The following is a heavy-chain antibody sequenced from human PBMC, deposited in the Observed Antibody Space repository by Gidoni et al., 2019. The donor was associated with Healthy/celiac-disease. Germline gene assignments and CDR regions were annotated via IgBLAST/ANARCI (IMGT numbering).Heavy chain of an antibody. V-gene: IGHV3-15*07. Sequence: SNAWMNWVRQAPGKGLEWVGRIKSKTDGGTTDYAAPVKGRFTISRDDSKNTLYLQMNSLKTEDTAVYYCTTTYYYGSGKVGFDSWGQGTLVTVSS. J-gene: IGHJ4*02. CDR2: IKSKTDGGTT. CDR3: TTTYYYGSGKVGFDS. CDR1: SNAW. D-gene: IGHD3-10*01.